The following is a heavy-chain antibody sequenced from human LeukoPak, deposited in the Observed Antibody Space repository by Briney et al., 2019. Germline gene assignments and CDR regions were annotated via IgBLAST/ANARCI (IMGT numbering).Heavy chain of an antibody. Sequence: SSETLSLTCTVSGDSISSGGSYWTWIRQHPGEGLEWIGYIYYTGTTYYNPSLKNRLTISVDTSKNQFSLKLSTVTAADTAVYFCARSGAAWKPPTYFQDWGQGTLVTVSS. CDR2: IYYTGTT. D-gene: IGHD1-1*01. CDR1: GDSISSGGSY. V-gene: IGHV4-31*03. J-gene: IGHJ1*01. CDR3: ARSGAAWKPPTYFQD.